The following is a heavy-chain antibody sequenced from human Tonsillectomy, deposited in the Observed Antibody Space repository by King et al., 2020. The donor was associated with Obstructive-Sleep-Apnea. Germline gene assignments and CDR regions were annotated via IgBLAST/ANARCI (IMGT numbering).Heavy chain of an antibody. J-gene: IGHJ4*02. CDR3: AKPKSADYANNWGALDF. D-gene: IGHD7-27*01. V-gene: IGHV3-30*18. CDR1: GFSFNLYG. Sequence: VQLVESGGGVVQPGRSLRLSCAASGFSFNLYGMHWVRQAPGKGLEWVAVLSFDGKNEYYIDSVKGRFTISRDNSKNTLYLQMNSLRPEDTALYYCAKPKSADYANNWGALDFWGQGAPVTVSS. CDR2: LSFDGKNE.